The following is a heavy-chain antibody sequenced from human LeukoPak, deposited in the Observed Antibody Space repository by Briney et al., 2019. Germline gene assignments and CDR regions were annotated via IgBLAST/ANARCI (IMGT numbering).Heavy chain of an antibody. CDR2: IYTSGST. Sequence: TTSQTLSLTCTVSGGSISSGSYYWSWIRQPAGKGLEWIGRIYTSGSTNYNPSLKSRVTISVDTSKNQFSLKLSSVTAADTAVYYCARGLANWAYYMDVWGKGTTVTVSS. J-gene: IGHJ6*03. D-gene: IGHD7-27*01. CDR3: ARGLANWAYYMDV. V-gene: IGHV4-61*02. CDR1: GGSISSGSYY.